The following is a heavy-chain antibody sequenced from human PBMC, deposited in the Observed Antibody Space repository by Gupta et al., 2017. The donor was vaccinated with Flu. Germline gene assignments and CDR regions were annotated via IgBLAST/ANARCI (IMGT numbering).Heavy chain of an antibody. V-gene: IGHV3-53*01. J-gene: IGHJ6*03. Sequence: MTWVRQAPGKGMECVSSIHSGGTTYYADSVKGRFTISRDNRKNTLYLQLNSLGAEDPAVYFCARILDAPNYDILTGSDDHYYMDVWGKGTTVTVSS. CDR2: IHSGGTT. D-gene: IGHD3-9*01. CDR3: ARILDAPNYDILTGSDDHYYMDV.